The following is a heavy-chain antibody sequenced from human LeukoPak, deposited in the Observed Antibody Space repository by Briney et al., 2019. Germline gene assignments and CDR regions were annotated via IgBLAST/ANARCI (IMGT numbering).Heavy chain of an antibody. D-gene: IGHD3-3*01. V-gene: IGHV1-18*01. J-gene: IGHJ4*02. CDR3: ARDKGSIFGVVISD. Sequence: ASVKVSCKASGYTFTSYGVSWVRQAPGQGLEWMGWISAYNGNTNYAQKLQGRVTMTTDTSTSTAYMELRSLRSDDTAVYYCARDKGSIFGVVISDWGQGTLVTVSS. CDR2: ISAYNGNT. CDR1: GYTFTSYG.